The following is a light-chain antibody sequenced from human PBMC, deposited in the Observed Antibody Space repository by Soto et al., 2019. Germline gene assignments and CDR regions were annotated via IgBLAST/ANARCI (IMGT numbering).Light chain of an antibody. CDR3: SAHRSGGTVV. CDR1: SSDIGGYNS. Sequence: QSVLTQPASVSGSPGQSITISCTGTSSDIGGYNSVSWYQQHPGNAPKLMIYAVTNRPSEVSNLFSGSKAGNTASLTISGLEAEDEADLSCSAHRSGGTVVFGGGTKLTVL. V-gene: IGLV2-14*03. CDR2: AVT. J-gene: IGLJ3*02.